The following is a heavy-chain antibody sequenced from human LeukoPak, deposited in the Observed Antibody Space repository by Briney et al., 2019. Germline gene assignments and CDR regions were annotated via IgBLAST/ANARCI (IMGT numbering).Heavy chain of an antibody. CDR3: ARDRPHNWFDP. CDR1: GYTFSTYY. J-gene: IGHJ5*02. CDR2: IHPGVGST. Sequence: ASVKLSCKASGYTFSTYYIHWVRQAPGEGLEWVGLIHPGVGSTNYAQKFRGRVTMTTDTATTTVHMELTSLKSEDTAVYCCARDRPHNWFDPWGQGTLVTVSP. V-gene: IGHV1-46*01.